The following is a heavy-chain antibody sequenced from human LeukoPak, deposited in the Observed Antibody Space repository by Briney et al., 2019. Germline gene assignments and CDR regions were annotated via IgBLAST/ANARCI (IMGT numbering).Heavy chain of an antibody. Sequence: GGSLRLSCAASGFTFSTYSMNWVRQAPGKGLEWVSSITSGSRNIYYADSMKGRFTISRDNAKNSLYLQMNSLRAEDTAVYYCARPISGSYLGGFDYWGQGTLVTVSS. CDR3: ARPISGSYLGGFDY. D-gene: IGHD1-26*01. CDR1: GFTFSTYS. CDR2: ITSGSRNI. V-gene: IGHV3-21*01. J-gene: IGHJ4*02.